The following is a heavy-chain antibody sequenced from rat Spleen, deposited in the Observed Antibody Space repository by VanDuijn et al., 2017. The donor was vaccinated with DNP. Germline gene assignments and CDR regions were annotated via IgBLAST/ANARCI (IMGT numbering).Heavy chain of an antibody. CDR2: ISYSGST. CDR3: ARAYYDGTYYPNWYFDF. Sequence: EVQLQESGPGLVKPSQSLSLTCSVTGYSITSNYWGWIREFPGNKMEWMGYISYSGSTGYSPSLKSRISITRDTSKRQFFLQLNSVTTEDTATYYCARAYYDGTYYPNWYFDFWGPGTTVTVSS. D-gene: IGHD1-12*02. V-gene: IGHV3-1*01. CDR1: GYSITSNY. J-gene: IGHJ1*01.